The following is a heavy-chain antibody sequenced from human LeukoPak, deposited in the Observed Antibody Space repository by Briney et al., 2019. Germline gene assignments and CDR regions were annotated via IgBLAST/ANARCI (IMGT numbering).Heavy chain of an antibody. CDR2: INPSGGST. CDR1: GYTFTSYY. D-gene: IGHD4-17*01. CDR3: ARNTVTYDAFDI. J-gene: IGHJ3*02. Sequence: ASVKVSCKASGYTFTSYYMHWVRQAPGQGLEWMGIINPSGGSTSYAQKFQGRVTMTRDMSTSTVYMELSSLRSEDTAVYYCARNTVTYDAFDIWGQGTMVTVSS. V-gene: IGHV1-46*01.